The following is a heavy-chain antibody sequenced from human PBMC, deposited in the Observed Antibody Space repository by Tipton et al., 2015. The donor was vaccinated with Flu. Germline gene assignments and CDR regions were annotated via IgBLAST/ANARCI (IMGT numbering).Heavy chain of an antibody. D-gene: IGHD3-22*01. CDR3: ARANYYDSYPYFYGIDV. CDR2: IHYSGST. J-gene: IGHJ6*02. Sequence: LSCTVSGGSISYYYWSWIRQTPGKGLEWIGDIHYSGSTNYNPSLKSRVTISLDTSKNQFSLKLYSVTAADTAVYYCARANYYDSYPYFYGIDVWGQGTTVAVSS. CDR1: GGSISYYY. V-gene: IGHV4-59*01.